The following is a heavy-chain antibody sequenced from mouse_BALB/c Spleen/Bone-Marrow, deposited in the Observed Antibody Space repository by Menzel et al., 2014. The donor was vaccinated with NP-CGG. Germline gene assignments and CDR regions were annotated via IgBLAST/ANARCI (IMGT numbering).Heavy chain of an antibody. CDR1: GFTFSSFV. Sequence: EVMLVESGGGLVQPGGSLKLSCAASGFTFSSFVMSWVRQTPEKRLEWVASISSGGSMYYSDSVKGRFIISRDNARNILYLQMSSLRSEDTDMYYCARDYYGSSHFDYWGQGSTLTVSS. J-gene: IGHJ2*01. D-gene: IGHD1-1*01. CDR3: ARDYYGSSHFDY. V-gene: IGHV5-6-5*01. CDR2: ISSGGSM.